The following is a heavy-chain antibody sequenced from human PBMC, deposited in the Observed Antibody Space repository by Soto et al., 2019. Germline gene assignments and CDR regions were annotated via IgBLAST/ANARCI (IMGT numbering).Heavy chain of an antibody. J-gene: IGHJ5*02. Sequence: QVQLVQPGAEVRKPGASVKVSYKASGDIFTNFDFNWVRQATGQGLEWSGWMRANSGDTGHNQKFQGRVSMTRDTSMSTAYMELSSLRAEDTAVYYCARYIYGQGFKAWGQGTLVFVSS. CDR1: GDIFTNFD. V-gene: IGHV1-8*01. CDR3: ARYIYGQGFKA. CDR2: MRANSGDT. D-gene: IGHD3-3*02.